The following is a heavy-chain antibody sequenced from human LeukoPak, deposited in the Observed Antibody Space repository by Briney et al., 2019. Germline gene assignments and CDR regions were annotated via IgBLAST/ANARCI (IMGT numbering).Heavy chain of an antibody. D-gene: IGHD1-20*01. CDR3: ARHGGRYNWSPSD. CDR2: VYYSGSTSGTT. V-gene: IGHV4-39*01. CDR1: GGSISSSVYY. Sequence: KSSETLSLTCTVSGGSISSSVYYWGWIRQPPGKGLEWIGSVYYSGSTSGTTYYNTSLESRVTISVDTSQSQFSLKLSSVTAADTAVYYCARHGGRYNWSPSDWGQGTLVTVSS. J-gene: IGHJ4*02.